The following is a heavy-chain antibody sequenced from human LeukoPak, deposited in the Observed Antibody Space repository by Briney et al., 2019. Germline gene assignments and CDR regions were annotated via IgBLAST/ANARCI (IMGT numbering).Heavy chain of an antibody. Sequence: GGSLRLSCAASGFTSSSYWMSWVRQAPGKGLEWVANIKQDESEKYYVDSVKGRFTISRDNAKNSLYLQMNSLRAEDTAVYYCARDRGSSGWYEFDYWGQGTLVTVSS. D-gene: IGHD6-19*01. V-gene: IGHV3-7*01. J-gene: IGHJ4*02. CDR3: ARDRGSSGWYEFDY. CDR2: IKQDESEK. CDR1: GFTSSSYW.